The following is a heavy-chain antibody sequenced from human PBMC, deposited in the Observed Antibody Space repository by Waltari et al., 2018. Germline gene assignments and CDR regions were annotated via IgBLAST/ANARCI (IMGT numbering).Heavy chain of an antibody. CDR2: MNPNSGNT. CDR3: ARDNLGMGRYYYGMDV. CDR1: GYTFTSYD. Sequence: QVQLVQSGAEVKKPGASVKVSCKASGYTFTSYDINWVRQATGQGLEWMGWMNPNSGNTGYAQKFQGRFTMTRNTSISTAYMELNSLRAEDTAVYYCARDNLGMGRYYYGMDVWGQGTTVTVSS. D-gene: IGHD3-10*01. V-gene: IGHV1-8*01. J-gene: IGHJ6*02.